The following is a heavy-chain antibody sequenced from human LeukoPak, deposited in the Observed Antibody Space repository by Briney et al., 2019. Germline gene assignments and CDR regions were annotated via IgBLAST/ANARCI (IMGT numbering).Heavy chain of an antibody. Sequence: GGSLRLSCAASGFTFSSASMSWVRQAPGKGLEWVGRVRSKTDGGTSDYAAAVEGRFTIWRDDSTNTLFLQTNSLKTEDTAKYYCTSDPGLGGLNSDAFDMWGQGTLVTVSS. J-gene: IGHJ3*02. CDR3: TSDPGLGGLNSDAFDM. V-gene: IGHV3-15*01. CDR2: VRSKTDGGTS. D-gene: IGHD3-10*01. CDR1: GFTFSSAS.